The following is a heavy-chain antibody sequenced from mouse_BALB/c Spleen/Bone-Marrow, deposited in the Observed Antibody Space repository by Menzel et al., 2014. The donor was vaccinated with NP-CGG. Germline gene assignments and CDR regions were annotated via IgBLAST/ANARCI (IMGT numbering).Heavy chain of an antibody. V-gene: IGHV1S41*01. Sequence: DLVKPGASVKLSCKASGYTFTNFWINWIKQRPGQGLEWIGRIAPGTGTTYYNEMFKGKATLTVDTSSSTAYIQLSSLSSEESAVYFCARYDYAMDYWGQGNSVTASS. J-gene: IGHJ4*01. CDR1: GYTFTNFW. D-gene: IGHD2-3*01. CDR3: ARYDYAMDY. CDR2: IAPGTGTT.